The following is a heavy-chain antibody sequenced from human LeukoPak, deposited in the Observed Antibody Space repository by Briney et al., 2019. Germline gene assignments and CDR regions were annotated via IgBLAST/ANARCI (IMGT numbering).Heavy chain of an antibody. CDR1: GFHFNNYS. J-gene: IGHJ3*02. CDR3: ASPVYDILTGYQNDAFDI. Sequence: GALKLSLATSGFHFNNYSMNLVRPAPGKGLEWVSSINNCSSYIYYADSVKGRFTISRDNAKNSLYLQMNSLRAEDTAVYYCASPVYDILTGYQNDAFDIWGQGTMVTVSS. D-gene: IGHD3-9*01. CDR2: INNCSSYI. V-gene: IGHV3-21*01.